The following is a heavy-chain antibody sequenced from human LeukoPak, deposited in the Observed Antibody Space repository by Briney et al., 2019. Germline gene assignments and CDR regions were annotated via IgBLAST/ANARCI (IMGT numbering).Heavy chain of an antibody. CDR2: IKQDGSEK. CDR1: GFTFSNYW. J-gene: IGHJ3*01. CDR3: ARDQGYCTSASCRGDAFDV. D-gene: IGHD2-2*01. Sequence: GGSLRLSCAASGFTFSNYWMSWVRQAPGKGLEWVAKIKQDGSEKYYVDSVKGRFTISRDNATNSLSLQMNSLRAEDTAVYYCARDQGYCTSASCRGDAFDVWGQGSMISVSS. V-gene: IGHV3-7*01.